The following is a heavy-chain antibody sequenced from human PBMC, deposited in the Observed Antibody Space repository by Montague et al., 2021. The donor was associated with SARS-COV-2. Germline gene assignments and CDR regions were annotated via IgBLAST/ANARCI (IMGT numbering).Heavy chain of an antibody. D-gene: IGHD2-21*02. V-gene: IGHV4-30-4*08. CDR3: AREVVDVDVLTDIPKILYYGLDV. CDR1: GGAINRGDYY. CDR2: IYSTGDT. Sequence: TLSLTCTVSGGAINRGDYYWTWIRQPPGKGLEWIGNIYSTGDTSYSPSLKGRVGISLDTSKNQMSLNLRSVAAADTAVYYCAREVVDVDVLTDIPKILYYGLDVWGQGTTVVVSS. J-gene: IGHJ6*02.